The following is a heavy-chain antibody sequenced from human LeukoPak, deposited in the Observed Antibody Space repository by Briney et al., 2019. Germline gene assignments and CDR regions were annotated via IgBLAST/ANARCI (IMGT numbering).Heavy chain of an antibody. CDR1: GGSISSGDYY. Sequence: PSQTLSLTCTVSGGSISSGDYYWSWIRQPPGKGLEWIGYIYYSGSTYYNPSLKSRVTISVDTSKNQFSLKLSYVTAADTAVYYCARGSGYSYGIDYWGQGTLVTVSS. CDR2: IYYSGST. J-gene: IGHJ4*02. D-gene: IGHD5-18*01. CDR3: ARGSGYSYGIDY. V-gene: IGHV4-30-4*01.